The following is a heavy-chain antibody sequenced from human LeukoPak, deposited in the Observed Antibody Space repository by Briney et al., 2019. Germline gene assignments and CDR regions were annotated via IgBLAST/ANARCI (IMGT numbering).Heavy chain of an antibody. CDR2: INQDGSEN. CDR3: TKGRSNHY. D-gene: IGHD3-10*01. CDR1: GFTFSDFW. Sequence: GGSLRLSCAASGFTFSDFWMGWVRQAPGKGLEWVANINQDGSENYYVDSVKGRFTISRDNAKNSLYLQMNSLRAEDTAVYYCTKGRSNHYWGQGTLVTAST. J-gene: IGHJ4*02. V-gene: IGHV3-7*01.